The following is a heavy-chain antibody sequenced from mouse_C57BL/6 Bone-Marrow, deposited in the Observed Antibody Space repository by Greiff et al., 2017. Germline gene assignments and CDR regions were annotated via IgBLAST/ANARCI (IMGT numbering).Heavy chain of an antibody. CDR3: ARSGNSWFAY. J-gene: IGHJ3*01. D-gene: IGHD2-1*01. Sequence: DVQLQESGGGLVQPGGSLSLSCAASGFTFTDYYMSWVRQPPGKALEWLGFIRNKANGYTTEYSASVKGRFTISRDNSHSILYLQMNALRAEDSATYYCARSGNSWFAYWGQGTLVTVSA. CDR1: GFTFTDYY. V-gene: IGHV7-3*01. CDR2: IRNKANGYTT.